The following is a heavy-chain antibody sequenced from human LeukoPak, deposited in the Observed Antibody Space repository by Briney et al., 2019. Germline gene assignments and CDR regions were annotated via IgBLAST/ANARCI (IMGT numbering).Heavy chain of an antibody. V-gene: IGHV3-30-3*01. CDR3: ASDSPGYDSGSYFAY. J-gene: IGHJ4*02. D-gene: IGHD2-15*01. CDR2: ISYDGSNK. Sequence: GGSLRLSCAASELTSSTSWMSWVRQAPGKGLEWVAVISYDGSNKYYADSVKGRFTISRDNSKNTLYLQMNSLRAEDTAVYYCASDSPGYDSGSYFAYWGQGTLVTVSS. CDR1: ELTSSTSW.